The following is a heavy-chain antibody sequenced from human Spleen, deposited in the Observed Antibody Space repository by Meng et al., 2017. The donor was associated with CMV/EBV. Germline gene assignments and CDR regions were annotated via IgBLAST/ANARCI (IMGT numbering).Heavy chain of an antibody. D-gene: IGHD3-3*01. V-gene: IGHV1-2*02. CDR2: INPNSGGT. CDR3: ARVLREWTYGMDV. Sequence: ASVKVSCKASGYTFTSYGISWVRQAPGQGLEWMGWINPNSGGTNYAQKFQGRVTMTRDTSISTAYMELSRLRSDDTAVYYCARVLREWTYGMDVWGQGTTVTVSS. CDR1: GYTFTSYG. J-gene: IGHJ6*02.